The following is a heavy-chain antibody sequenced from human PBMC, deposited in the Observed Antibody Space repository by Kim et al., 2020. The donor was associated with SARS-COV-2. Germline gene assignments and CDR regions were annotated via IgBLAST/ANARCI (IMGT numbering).Heavy chain of an antibody. V-gene: IGHV3-73*01. CDR2: FAK. Sequence: FAKAYAASVKGRFTISRDDSKNTAYLQMNSLKTEDTAVYYCSRHPEYWGQGTLVTVSS. J-gene: IGHJ4*02. CDR3: SRHPEY.